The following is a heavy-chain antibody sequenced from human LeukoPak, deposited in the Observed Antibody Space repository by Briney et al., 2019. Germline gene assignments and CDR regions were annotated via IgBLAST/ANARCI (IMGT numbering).Heavy chain of an antibody. CDR1: GGSINFYY. D-gene: IGHD2-15*01. J-gene: IGHJ5*02. V-gene: IGHV4-59*08. Sequence: SSETLSLPCTVSGGSINFYYWSWIRQPPGQGLEGIGYIYYSGNTNYNPSLKSRVTISVDTYKNQFSLKLSSVTAADTAVYYCARHSTHCSGGRCYGPSFDPWGQGTLVTVSS. CDR3: ARHSTHCSGGRCYGPSFDP. CDR2: IYYSGNT.